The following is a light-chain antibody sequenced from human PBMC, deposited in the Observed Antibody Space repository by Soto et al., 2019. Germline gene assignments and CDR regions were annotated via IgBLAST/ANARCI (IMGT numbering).Light chain of an antibody. Sequence: DIQMTQSPSSLSASVGDRVTITCRASQSIASYLNWYQQKPGKAPQLLIYAASNLQSGVPSRFSGSGSGTDFTLTISSLQPEDFATYYCQQSYMTPLTFGGGTKVEIK. V-gene: IGKV1-39*01. CDR1: QSIASY. CDR3: QQSYMTPLT. CDR2: AAS. J-gene: IGKJ4*01.